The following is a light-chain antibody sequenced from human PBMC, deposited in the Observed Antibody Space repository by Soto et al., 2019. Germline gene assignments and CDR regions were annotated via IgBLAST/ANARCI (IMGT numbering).Light chain of an antibody. J-gene: IGKJ2*01. Sequence: EIVLTQSPATLSLSPGERATLSCRASQSVSSYLAWYQQKPGQAPRLLIYDASNRATGIPARFSGSGSGTDFTLTISSLVPEDFALFYCQQYGSSPYTFGQGTKLEI. CDR3: QQYGSSPYT. V-gene: IGKV3-11*01. CDR1: QSVSSY. CDR2: DAS.